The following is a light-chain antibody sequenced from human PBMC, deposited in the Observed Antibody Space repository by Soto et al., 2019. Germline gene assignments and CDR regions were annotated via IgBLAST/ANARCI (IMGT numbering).Light chain of an antibody. V-gene: IGKV3-11*01. J-gene: IGKJ1*01. CDR1: QSPSGY. CDR2: NAS. CDR3: QQGSTWPT. Sequence: EIVLTQSPATLSLSPGERATLSCRASQSPSGYLAWYQQRPGQAPRLLIYNASIRANGIPARFTGSGSGTDFSLTISSLEPEDFAVYYCQQGSTWPTFGQGTRVDIK.